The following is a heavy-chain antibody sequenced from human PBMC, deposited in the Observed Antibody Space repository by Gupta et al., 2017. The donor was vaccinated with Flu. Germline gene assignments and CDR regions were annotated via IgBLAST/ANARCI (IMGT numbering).Heavy chain of an antibody. V-gene: IGHV4-31*03. Sequence: QVQLQESGPGLVKPSQTLSLTCTVSGGSISSGGYYWSWIRQHPGKGLEWIGYIYYSGSTYYNPSLKSRVTISVDTSKNQFSLKLSSVTAADTAVYYCARGMTTVTTPWFDPWGQGTLVTVSS. CDR3: ARGMTTVTTPWFDP. J-gene: IGHJ5*02. CDR1: GGSISSGGYY. CDR2: IYYSGST. D-gene: IGHD4-17*01.